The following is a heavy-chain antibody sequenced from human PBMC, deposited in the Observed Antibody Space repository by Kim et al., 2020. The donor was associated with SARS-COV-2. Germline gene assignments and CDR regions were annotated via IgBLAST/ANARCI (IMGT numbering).Heavy chain of an antibody. Sequence: SETLSLTCTVSGGSISGYFWSWIRQPPGKGLEWIGYIYYSGSTNYNPSLKSRVTISVDMSRNQFSLKLTSVTAADTAVYYCARYGSGRATNWFDPWGQGTLVTVSS. J-gene: IGHJ5*02. CDR1: GGSISGYF. CDR2: IYYSGST. V-gene: IGHV4-59*01. CDR3: ARYGSGRATNWFDP. D-gene: IGHD3-10*01.